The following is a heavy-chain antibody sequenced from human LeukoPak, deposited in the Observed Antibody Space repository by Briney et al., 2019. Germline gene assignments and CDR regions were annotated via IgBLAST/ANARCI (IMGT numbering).Heavy chain of an antibody. D-gene: IGHD6-6*01. J-gene: IGHJ4*02. V-gene: IGHV4-59*01. CDR2: IYYSGST. CDR1: GGSISSYY. CDR3: ARAKVTKQLDGGVFDY. Sequence: SETLSLTCTVSGGSISSYYWSWIRQPPGKGLEWIGYIYYSGSTNYNPSLKSRVTISVDTSKNQFSLKLSSVTAADTAVYYCARAKVTKQLDGGVFDYWGQGTLVTVSS.